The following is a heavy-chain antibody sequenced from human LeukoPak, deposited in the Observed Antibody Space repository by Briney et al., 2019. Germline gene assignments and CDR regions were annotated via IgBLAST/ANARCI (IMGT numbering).Heavy chain of an antibody. CDR2: ISHDGSNK. CDR3: ARDRAYSGSYIDY. CDR1: GFSFSLYA. V-gene: IGHV3-30*01. D-gene: IGHD1-26*01. J-gene: IGHJ4*02. Sequence: GGSLRLSCAASGFSFSLYAFHWVRQAPGGGLEWVSVISHDGSNKYYADSAKGRFTISRDNSKNTLYLQMNSLRAEDTAVYYCARDRAYSGSYIDYWGQGTLVTVSS.